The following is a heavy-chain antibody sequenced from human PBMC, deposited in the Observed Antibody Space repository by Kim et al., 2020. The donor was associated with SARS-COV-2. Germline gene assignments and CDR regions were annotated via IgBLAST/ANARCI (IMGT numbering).Heavy chain of an antibody. CDR2: INGGNGNR. J-gene: IGHJ4*02. CDR1: GYTFTRDA. Sequence: ASVKVSCKTSGYTFTRDALHWVRQAPGQRLEWMGWINGGNGNRKYSQNFQNRVTFTRDTSASTAYMELSSLTSEDTAVYYCGRVYGDAIDYWGQGTLGTV. CDR3: GRVYGDAIDY. D-gene: IGHD4-17*01. V-gene: IGHV1-3*01.